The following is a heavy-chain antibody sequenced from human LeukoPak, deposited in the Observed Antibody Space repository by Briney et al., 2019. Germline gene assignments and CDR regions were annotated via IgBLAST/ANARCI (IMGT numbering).Heavy chain of an antibody. Sequence: SETLSLTCTVSGYSISSGYYWGWIRQPPGKGLEWIGSIYHSGSTYYNPSLKSRVTISVDTSKNQFSLKLSSVTAADTAVYYCARDRGSSGYQSQKHFDYWGQGTLVTVSS. CDR2: IYHSGST. CDR1: GYSISSGYY. CDR3: ARDRGSSGYQSQKHFDY. J-gene: IGHJ4*02. D-gene: IGHD3-22*01. V-gene: IGHV4-38-2*02.